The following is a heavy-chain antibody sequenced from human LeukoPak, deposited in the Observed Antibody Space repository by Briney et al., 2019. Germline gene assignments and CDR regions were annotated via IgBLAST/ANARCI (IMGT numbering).Heavy chain of an antibody. D-gene: IGHD5-18*01. J-gene: IGHJ4*02. CDR1: GFTFSSYW. CDR3: AKGNGYSYGRYYFDY. Sequence: GGSLRLSCVASGFTFSSYWMHWVRQAPGKGLEWVSAVTASGGSTYYADSVKGRFTISRDNSKNTLYLQVNSLRAEDTAVYYCAKGNGYSYGRYYFDYWGQGTLVTVSS. CDR2: VTASGGST. V-gene: IGHV3-23*01.